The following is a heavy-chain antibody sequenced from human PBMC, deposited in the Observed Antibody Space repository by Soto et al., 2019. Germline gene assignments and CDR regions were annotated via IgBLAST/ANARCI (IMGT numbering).Heavy chain of an antibody. J-gene: IGHJ6*02. CDR2: ISSSGGTTI. CDR1: GLTFSSFE. Sequence: GALRLSCADSGLTFSSFEMNWVRQAPGKGLEWVSYISSSGGTTIYYADSVKGRFTISRDNAKNSLYLQMNSLRAEDTAVYYCARAHSGYRYGQGGYYQYYTMDVWGQGTTVTAP. V-gene: IGHV3-48*03. CDR3: ARAHSGYRYGQGGYYQYYTMDV. D-gene: IGHD5-18*01.